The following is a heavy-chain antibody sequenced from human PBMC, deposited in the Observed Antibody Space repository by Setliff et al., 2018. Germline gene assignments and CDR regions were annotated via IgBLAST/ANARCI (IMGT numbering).Heavy chain of an antibody. CDR2: ISAYSGDT. Sequence: ASVKVSCKTSGYTFRSYGVSWVRQAPGQGLEWMGWISAYSGDTIYAQNYQGRVSMTTDTSTSTAYMELRSLRSDDTAVYYCAKDRVEVVVAAPQSRFDPWGQGTPVTVSS. D-gene: IGHD2-15*01. CDR3: AKDRVEVVVAAPQSRFDP. CDR1: GYTFRSYG. V-gene: IGHV1-18*01. J-gene: IGHJ5*02.